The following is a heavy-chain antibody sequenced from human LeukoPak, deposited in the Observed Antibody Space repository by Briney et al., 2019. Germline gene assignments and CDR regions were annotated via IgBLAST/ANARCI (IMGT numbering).Heavy chain of an antibody. V-gene: IGHV1-2*02. CDR2: IHPNSGGT. D-gene: IGHD2-2*02. CDR3: TRVKAPYCSSTSCYSSNWFNP. J-gene: IGHJ5*02. CDR1: GYTFTGYY. Sequence: ASVKTSCRASGYTFTGYYMHSVRQAPGQRLEWMGWIHPNSGGTNYAQKFQGRVTMTRDTSITTTYMELSRLRSDDTAVYYCTRVKAPYCSSTSCYSSNWFNPAGEGTLVTVSS.